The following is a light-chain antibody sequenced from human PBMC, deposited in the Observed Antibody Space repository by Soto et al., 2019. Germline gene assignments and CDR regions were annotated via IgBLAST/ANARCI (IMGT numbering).Light chain of an antibody. Sequence: QSALTQPASVSGSPGQSITISCTGTSSDVGGYNYVSWYQQHPGKAPKLMIYEVSNRPSGVSNRFSGSKSGNTAALTISGLQAEDEAEYYGSSYTSSSTWVFGGGTKLTGL. CDR3: SSYTSSSTWV. CDR2: EVS. V-gene: IGLV2-14*01. CDR1: SSDVGGYNY. J-gene: IGLJ3*02.